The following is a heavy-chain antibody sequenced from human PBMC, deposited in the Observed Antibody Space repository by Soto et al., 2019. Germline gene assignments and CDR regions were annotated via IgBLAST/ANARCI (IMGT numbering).Heavy chain of an antibody. J-gene: IGHJ4*02. CDR2: IYWDDDK. D-gene: IGHD3-10*01. CDR3: AHNSGEIFDY. V-gene: IGHV2-5*02. Sequence: QITLKESGPALVKPTQTLTLTCTFSGFSLSTSGVGVGWIRQPPGKALEWLAFIYWDDDKRYSPSLMSRLTSTKDISKNQVVLTTTNMDPVDTATYYGAHNSGEIFDYCGRGTLVTVSS. CDR1: GFSLSTSGVG.